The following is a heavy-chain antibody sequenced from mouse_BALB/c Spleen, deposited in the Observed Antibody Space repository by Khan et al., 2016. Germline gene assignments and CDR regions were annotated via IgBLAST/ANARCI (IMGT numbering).Heavy chain of an antibody. J-gene: IGHJ3*01. CDR3: ARDYYGSSYVTLFAY. V-gene: IGHV1S135*01. CDR1: GYSITDYN. D-gene: IGHD1-1*01. Sequence: VQLKESGPELVKPGASVKVSCKASGYSITDYNMYWVKQSHGKSLEWIGYIDPYNGGTSYNQKFKDKATLTVDKSSSTAFLHLNSLTSEDSAVYYCARDYYGSSYVTLFAYWGQGTLVTVSA. CDR2: IDPYNGGT.